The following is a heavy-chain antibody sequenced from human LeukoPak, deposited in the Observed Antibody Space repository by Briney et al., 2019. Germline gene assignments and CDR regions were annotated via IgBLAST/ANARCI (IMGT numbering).Heavy chain of an antibody. CDR2: IKGDGSEK. CDR1: GLTFNSYW. V-gene: IGHV3-7*01. CDR3: ARDSGSRGGFDY. Sequence: GGSLRLSCAASGLTFNSYWMTWVRQAPGKGLEWVANIKGDGSEKYYADSVKGRFTISRDNSKNTLYLQMNSLRAEDTAVYYCARDSGSRGGFDYWGQGTLVTVSS. D-gene: IGHD6-13*01. J-gene: IGHJ4*02.